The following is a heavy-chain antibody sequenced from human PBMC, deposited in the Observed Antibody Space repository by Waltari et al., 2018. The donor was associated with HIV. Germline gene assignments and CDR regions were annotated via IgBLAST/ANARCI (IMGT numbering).Heavy chain of an antibody. J-gene: IGHJ6*02. CDR1: GYTFSTHD. CDR2: IYPSDSET. CDR3: GRYENNRPNSYGMDV. D-gene: IGHD1-1*01. Sequence: EVRLVPSGAEVKQPGESLGISCMGSGYTFSTHDIGWSRQMPGKGLEWMGLIYPSDSETTYSPSFEGQVTISADKSISTAYLQWSSLQASDTAMYYCGRYENNRPNSYGMDVWGQGTTVTVSS. V-gene: IGHV5-51*01.